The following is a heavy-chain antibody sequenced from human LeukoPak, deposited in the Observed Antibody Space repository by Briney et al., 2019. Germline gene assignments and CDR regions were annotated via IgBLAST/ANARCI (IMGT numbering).Heavy chain of an antibody. V-gene: IGHV3-23*01. CDR3: AKDRSCSGGSCYGGFDY. D-gene: IGHD2-15*01. J-gene: IGHJ4*02. CDR1: GFTFSSYG. CDR2: ISGSGGST. Sequence: GGSLRLSCAASGFTFSSYGMSWVRPAPGKGLEWVSAISGSGGSTYYADSVKGRFTISRDNSKNTLYLQMNSLRAEDTAVYYCAKDRSCSGGSCYGGFDYWGQGTLVTVSS.